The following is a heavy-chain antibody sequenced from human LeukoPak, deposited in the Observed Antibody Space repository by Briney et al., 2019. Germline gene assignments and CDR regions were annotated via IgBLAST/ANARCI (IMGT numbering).Heavy chain of an antibody. Sequence: SETLSLTCAVYGGSFSGYYWSWIRQPPGKGLEWIGAINHSGSTNYNPSLKSRVTISVDPSMNQFSLKLSSVTAADTAVYYCSRGYCSSTSCYNFFDYWGQGTLVTVSS. V-gene: IGHV4-34*01. CDR1: GGSFSGYY. J-gene: IGHJ4*02. D-gene: IGHD2-2*02. CDR2: INHSGST. CDR3: SRGYCSSTSCYNFFDY.